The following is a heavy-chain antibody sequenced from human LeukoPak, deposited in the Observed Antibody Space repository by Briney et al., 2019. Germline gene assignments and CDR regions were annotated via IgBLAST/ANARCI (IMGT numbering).Heavy chain of an antibody. CDR2: IWFDGNKK. J-gene: IGHJ4*02. Sequence: GGSLRLSCAASGFTFSSYTMHWVRQAPCKGLDWVGIIWFDGNKKDSADSVKGRFAISRDNSKNTLYLEMNSLRAEDTAVYYCAILTTEGPDYWGQGTLVTVSS. CDR1: GFTFSSYT. CDR3: AILTTEGPDY. D-gene: IGHD4-17*01. V-gene: IGHV3-33*01.